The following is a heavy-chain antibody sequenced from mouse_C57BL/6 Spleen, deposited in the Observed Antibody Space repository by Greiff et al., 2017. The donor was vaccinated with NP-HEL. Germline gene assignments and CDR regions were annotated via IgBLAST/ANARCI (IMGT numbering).Heavy chain of an antibody. CDR3: ARYNPEWGRDWFAY. Sequence: QVQLQQPGTELVKPGASVKLSCKASGYTFTSYWMHRVKQRPGQGLEWIGNINPSNGGTNYNEKFKSKATLTVDKSSSTAYMQLSSLTSEESAVYYCARYNPEWGRDWFAYWDQRTRVTVSA. CDR1: GYTFTSYW. D-gene: IGHD6-1*01. J-gene: IGHJ3*01. CDR2: INPSNGGT. V-gene: IGHV1-53*01.